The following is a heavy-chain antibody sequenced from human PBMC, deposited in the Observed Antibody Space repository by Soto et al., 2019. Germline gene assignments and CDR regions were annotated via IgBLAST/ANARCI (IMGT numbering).Heavy chain of an antibody. D-gene: IGHD2-15*01. V-gene: IGHV1-69*01. J-gene: IGHJ4*02. CDR3: ARSLYCSGGSCYINCDY. CDR2: IIPIFGTA. CDR1: GGTFSSYA. Sequence: QVQLVQSGAEVKKPGSSVKVSCKASGGTFSSYAISWVRQAPGQGLEWMGGIIPIFGTANYAQKFQERVTITADEFTSTDYLQLSSLRSEVTAVYYCARSLYCSGGSCYINCDYWGQGTLVTGSS.